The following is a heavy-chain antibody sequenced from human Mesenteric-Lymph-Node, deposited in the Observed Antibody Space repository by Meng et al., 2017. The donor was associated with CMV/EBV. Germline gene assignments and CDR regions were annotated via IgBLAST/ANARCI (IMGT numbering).Heavy chain of an antibody. D-gene: IGHD3-10*01. V-gene: IGHV7-4-1*02. Sequence: SGYSFTTVAINWVRQAPGQGLEWMGWINTNTGNPTYDQGFTERFVFSLDTSVSTAYLQISSLKAEDTAVYYCTRYYYGSGTYSGFGHWGQGTLVTVSS. CDR2: INTNTGNP. J-gene: IGHJ4*02. CDR3: TRYYYGSGTYSGFGH. CDR1: GYSFTTVA.